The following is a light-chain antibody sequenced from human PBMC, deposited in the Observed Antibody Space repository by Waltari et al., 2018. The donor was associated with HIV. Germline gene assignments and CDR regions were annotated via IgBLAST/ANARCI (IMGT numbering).Light chain of an antibody. CDR1: SGSIASNY. J-gene: IGLJ2*01. CDR3: QSFHSSDVV. CDR2: EDK. Sequence: NFMLTKPHSVSESPGKTVTISCTGSSGSIASNYVQWFQQRPGSAPTTVIYEDKQRPSGLPGVFSGSIYSSSNSASLTISGLKPEDEADYYCQSFHSSDVVFGGGTKLTVL. V-gene: IGLV6-57*02.